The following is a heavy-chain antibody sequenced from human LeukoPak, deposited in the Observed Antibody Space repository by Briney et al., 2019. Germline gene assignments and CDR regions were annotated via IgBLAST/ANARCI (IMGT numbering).Heavy chain of an antibody. Sequence: GASVKVSCKASGYTFTGYYMHWVRQAPGQGLEWMGWINPNSGGTNYAQEFQGRVTMTRDTSISTAYMELSRLRSDDTAVYYCARIEGRTELLRYFDWLSYFDYWGQGTLVTVSS. CDR2: INPNSGGT. D-gene: IGHD3-9*01. CDR1: GYTFTGYY. CDR3: ARIEGRTELLRYFDWLSYFDY. V-gene: IGHV1-2*02. J-gene: IGHJ4*02.